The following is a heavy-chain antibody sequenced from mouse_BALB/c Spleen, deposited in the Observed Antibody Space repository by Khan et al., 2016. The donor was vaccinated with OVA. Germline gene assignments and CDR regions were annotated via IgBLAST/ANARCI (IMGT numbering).Heavy chain of an antibody. D-gene: IGHD1-1*01. CDR3: ARPYYGSSSLDY. V-gene: IGHV7-3*02. Sequence: EVELVESGGGLVQPGGSLRLSCATSGCTFTDYYMTWVRQPPGKALEWLGFIRNKANGYTTEYSASVEGRFTISRDNSQSILYLQMNTLRAEDSATYYCARPYYGSSSLDYWGQGTTLTVSS. J-gene: IGHJ2*01. CDR1: GCTFTDYY. CDR2: IRNKANGYTT.